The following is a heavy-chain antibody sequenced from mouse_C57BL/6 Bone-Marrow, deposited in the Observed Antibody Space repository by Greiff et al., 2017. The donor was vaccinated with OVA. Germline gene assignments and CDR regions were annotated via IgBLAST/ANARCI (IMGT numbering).Heavy chain of an antibody. D-gene: IGHD2-3*01. CDR1: GYTFTSYG. CDR2: IYPRSGNT. V-gene: IGHV1-81*01. Sequence: QVQLQQSGAELARPGASVKLSCKASGYTFTSYGISWVKQRTGQGLEWIGEIYPRSGNTYYNEKFKGKAKLTADKSSSTAYMELRSLSSEDSAVYFSARRTRDGYYCWYFDYWGQGTTLTVSS. CDR3: ARRTRDGYYCWYFDY. J-gene: IGHJ2*01.